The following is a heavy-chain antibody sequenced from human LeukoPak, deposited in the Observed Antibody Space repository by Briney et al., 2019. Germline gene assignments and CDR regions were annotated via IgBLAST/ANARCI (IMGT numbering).Heavy chain of an antibody. Sequence: SETLSLTFTVSGGSISSSSYYWGWIRQPPGKGLEWIGSIYYSGSTYYNPSLKSRVTISVDTSKNQFSLKLSSVTAADTAVYYCATDYYDSSGYYPYWGQGTLVTVSS. CDR3: ATDYYDSSGYYPY. CDR2: IYYSGST. V-gene: IGHV4-39*07. CDR1: GGSISSSSYY. J-gene: IGHJ4*02. D-gene: IGHD3-22*01.